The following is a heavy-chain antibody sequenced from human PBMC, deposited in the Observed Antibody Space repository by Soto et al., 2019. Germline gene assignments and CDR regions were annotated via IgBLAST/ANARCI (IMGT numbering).Heavy chain of an antibody. Sequence: ASVKVSCKASGYTFTSYPMHWVRQAPGQRLEWMGWINAGNGNTKYSQKFQGRVTITRDTSASTAYMELSSLRSEDTAVYYCARGVAGPLHWFDPWGQGTLVTVSS. J-gene: IGHJ5*02. CDR3: ARGVAGPLHWFDP. V-gene: IGHV1-3*01. CDR1: GYTFTSYP. CDR2: INAGNGNT. D-gene: IGHD6-19*01.